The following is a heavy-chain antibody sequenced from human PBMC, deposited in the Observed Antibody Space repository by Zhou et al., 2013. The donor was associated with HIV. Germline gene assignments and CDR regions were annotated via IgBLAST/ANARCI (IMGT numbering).Heavy chain of an antibody. J-gene: IGHJ6*02. D-gene: IGHD2-21*02. CDR3: ARWAVAVTAHNYGMDV. Sequence: QVQLVQSGAGVKKPGASVKVSCKASGYIFTSYGISWVRQAPGQGLEWMGWISAYNGKTNYAQKLQGRVTMTTDKSTSTAYMELRSLRSDDTAVYYCARWAVAVTAHNYGMDVWGQGTTVTVSS. CDR2: ISAYNGKT. CDR1: GYIFTSYG. V-gene: IGHV1-18*01.